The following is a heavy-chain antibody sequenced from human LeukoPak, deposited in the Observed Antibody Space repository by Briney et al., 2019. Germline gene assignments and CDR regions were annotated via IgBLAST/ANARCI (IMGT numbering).Heavy chain of an antibody. CDR2: INHSGST. J-gene: IGHJ4*02. V-gene: IGHV4-34*01. D-gene: IGHD5-18*01. CDR1: GGSISSYY. Sequence: SETLSLTCTVSGGSISSYYWSWIRQPPGKGLEWIGEINHSGSTNYNPSLKSRVTISVDTSKNQFSLKLSSVTAADTAVYYCATRGYSYGYRDYYFDYWGQGTLVTVSS. CDR3: ATRGYSYGYRDYYFDY.